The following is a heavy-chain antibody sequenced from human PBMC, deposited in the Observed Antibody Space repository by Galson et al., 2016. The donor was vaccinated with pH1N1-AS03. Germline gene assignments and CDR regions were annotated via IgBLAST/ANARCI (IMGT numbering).Heavy chain of an antibody. CDR2: IKQAGGAK. CDR1: GFTSSTYC. J-gene: IGHJ4*02. CDR3: ARGAPGDHLLSPLGD. D-gene: IGHD2-2*01. V-gene: IGHV3-7*01. Sequence: SMRLPCAASGFTSSTYCMSWVRQAPGKGLQWVANIKQAGGAKFYVASLKGRFTISRDNAKNSLYLQISSLGDEDTAIYSCARGAPGDHLLSPLGDWGQGTLVTVSS.